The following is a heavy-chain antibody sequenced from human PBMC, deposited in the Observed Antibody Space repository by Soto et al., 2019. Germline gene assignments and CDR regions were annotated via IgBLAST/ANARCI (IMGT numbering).Heavy chain of an antibody. CDR2: SYYSGSA. CDR1: GGSISSYY. D-gene: IGHD3-22*01. Sequence: SETLSLTCTVSGGSISSYYWSWIRQPPGKGLEWIGYSYYSGSAYYNPSLTTRVTISVDTSMNQFSLKLSSVTAADTAMYYCARYFFDSSGYSNWFDSWGQGTLVTVSS. J-gene: IGHJ5*01. V-gene: IGHV4-59*12. CDR3: ARYFFDSSGYSNWFDS.